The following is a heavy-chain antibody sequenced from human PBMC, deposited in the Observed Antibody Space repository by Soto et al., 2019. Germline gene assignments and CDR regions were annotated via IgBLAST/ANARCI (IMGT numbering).Heavy chain of an antibody. V-gene: IGHV3-48*01. CDR2: ISSGGSII. Sequence: GGSLRLSCAVSGFTFSRYSMNWVRQAPGKGLEWVSYISSGGSIIYYADSVKGRFTISRDNAKNSLYLQMNSLRADDTAVYYCARGYCSGGSCYSGDAFDIWGQGTMVNVS. D-gene: IGHD2-15*01. CDR3: ARGYCSGGSCYSGDAFDI. J-gene: IGHJ3*02. CDR1: GFTFSRYS.